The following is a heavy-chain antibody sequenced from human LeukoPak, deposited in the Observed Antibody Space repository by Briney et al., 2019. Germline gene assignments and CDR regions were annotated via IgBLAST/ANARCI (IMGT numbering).Heavy chain of an antibody. CDR3: ARDTDYGANFAFDI. D-gene: IGHD4/OR15-4a*01. Sequence: SVKVSCKASGGTFSSYAISWVRQAPGQGLEWMGRIIPIFGTADYAQKFQGRVTITTDESTSTAYMELSSLRSEDTAVYYCARDTDYGANFAFDIWGQGTMVTVSS. CDR2: IIPIFGTA. CDR1: GGTFSSYA. J-gene: IGHJ3*02. V-gene: IGHV1-69*05.